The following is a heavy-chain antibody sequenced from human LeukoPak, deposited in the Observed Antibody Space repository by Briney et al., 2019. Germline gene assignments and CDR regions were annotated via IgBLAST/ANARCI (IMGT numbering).Heavy chain of an antibody. V-gene: IGHV4-59*12. J-gene: IGHJ4*02. CDR1: GGSISSYY. CDR2: IYYSGST. D-gene: IGHD3-10*01. Sequence: SETLSLTCTVSGGSISSYYWSWIRQPPGKGLEWIGYIYYSGSTYYNPSLKSRVTISVDTSKNQFSLRVTSVTAADTAVYYCARVPPPDYDGSGSYAIFYFDYWGQGTLVTVSS. CDR3: ARVPPPDYDGSGSYAIFYFDY.